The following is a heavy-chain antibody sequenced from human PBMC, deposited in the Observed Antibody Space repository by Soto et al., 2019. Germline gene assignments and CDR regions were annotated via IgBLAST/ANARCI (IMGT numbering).Heavy chain of an antibody. V-gene: IGHV3-21*01. J-gene: IGHJ4*02. CDR3: ASDHQGDGYNSVNFDS. CDR2: ISSSSSYI. CDR1: GFTFSSYS. D-gene: IGHD5-12*01. Sequence: EVQLVESGGGLVKPGGSLRLSCAASGFTFSSYSMNWVRQAPGKGLEWVSSISSSSSYIYYADSVRGRFTISRDNAKNSLYLQMTSLRAEDTAVYYCASDHQGDGYNSVNFDSWGQGTLVTVSS.